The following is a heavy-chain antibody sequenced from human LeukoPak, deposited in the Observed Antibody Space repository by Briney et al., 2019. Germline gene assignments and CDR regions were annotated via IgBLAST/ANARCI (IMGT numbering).Heavy chain of an antibody. D-gene: IGHD5-12*01. Sequence: GGTLRLSCEASGFTVSINYMSWVRQAPGKGLEWVSVIYSSGSTDYADSVKGRFTIARANSENTLYLQMHSPSAADTAVYYCAGIGYGVFQHWGQGTLVTVSS. CDR3: AGIGYGVFQH. CDR2: IYSSGST. J-gene: IGHJ4*02. CDR1: GFTVSINY. V-gene: IGHV3-66*01.